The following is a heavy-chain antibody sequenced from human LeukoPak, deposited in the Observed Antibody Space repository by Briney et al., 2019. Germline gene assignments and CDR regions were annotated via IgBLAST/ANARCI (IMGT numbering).Heavy chain of an antibody. CDR2: IYHSGST. CDR3: AGDVPAAPRWNWFDP. J-gene: IGHJ5*02. D-gene: IGHD2-2*01. Sequence: SETLSLTCAVSGGSISSGGYSWSWIRQPPGKGLEWIGYIYHSGSTYYNPSLKSRVTISVDTSKNQFSLKLSSVTAADTAVYYCAGDVPAAPRWNWFDPWGQGTLVTVSS. V-gene: IGHV4-30-2*01. CDR1: GGSISSGGYS.